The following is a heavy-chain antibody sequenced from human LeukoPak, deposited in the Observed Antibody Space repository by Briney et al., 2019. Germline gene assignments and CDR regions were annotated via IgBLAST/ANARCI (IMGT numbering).Heavy chain of an antibody. CDR2: IYYSGST. CDR1: GGSISSCY. Sequence: KPSETLSLTCTVSGGSISSCYWSWIRQPPGKGLEWIGYIYYSGSTNYNPSLKSRVTISVDTSKNQFSLKLSSVTAADTAVYYCARARGIQIYYYYMDVWGKGTTVTVSS. CDR3: ARARGIQIYYYYMDV. D-gene: IGHD5-18*01. J-gene: IGHJ6*03. V-gene: IGHV4-59*01.